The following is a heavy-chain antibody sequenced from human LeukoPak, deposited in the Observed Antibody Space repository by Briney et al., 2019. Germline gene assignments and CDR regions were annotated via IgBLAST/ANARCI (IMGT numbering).Heavy chain of an antibody. CDR3: AKDSRYGIAAAEVDY. Sequence: ISYDGSNKYYADSVKGRFTISRDNSKNTLYLQMNSLRAEDTAVYYCAKDSRYGIAAAEVDYWGQGTLVTVSS. CDR2: ISYDGSNK. J-gene: IGHJ4*02. V-gene: IGHV3-30*18. D-gene: IGHD6-13*01.